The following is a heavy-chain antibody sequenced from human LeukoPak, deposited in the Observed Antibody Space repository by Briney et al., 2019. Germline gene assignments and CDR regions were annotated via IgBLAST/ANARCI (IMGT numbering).Heavy chain of an antibody. CDR2: ISYDGSNK. CDR3: AKDTDVVVAAIIDY. CDR1: GFTFSSYA. D-gene: IGHD2-15*01. Sequence: GGSLRLSCAASGFTFSSYAMHWVRQAPGKGLEWVAVISYDGSNKYYADSVKGRFTISRDNSKNTLYLQMNSLRAEDTAVYYCAKDTDVVVAAIIDYWGQGTLVTVSS. V-gene: IGHV3-30-3*01. J-gene: IGHJ4*02.